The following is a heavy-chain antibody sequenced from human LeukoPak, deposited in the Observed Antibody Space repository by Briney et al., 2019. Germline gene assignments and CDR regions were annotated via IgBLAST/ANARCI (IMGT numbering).Heavy chain of an antibody. CDR2: ISSSGNTI. CDR3: ATGVGGDPREAFDI. V-gene: IGHV3-11*01. CDR1: GFTFSDYY. D-gene: IGHD1-26*01. J-gene: IGHJ3*02. Sequence: PGGSLRLSCAASGFTFSDYYMSWIRQAPGEGLAWISYISSSGNTIYYADSVKGRFTISRDNAKNSLYLQMNGLRAEDTAVYYCATGVGGDPREAFDIWGQGTMVTVSS.